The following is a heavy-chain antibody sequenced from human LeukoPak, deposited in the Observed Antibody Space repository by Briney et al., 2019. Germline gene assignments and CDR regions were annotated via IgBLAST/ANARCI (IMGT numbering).Heavy chain of an antibody. Sequence: ASVKVSCKASGYTFTSYGISWVRQAPGQGLEWMGWISAYNGNTNYAQNLQGRVTMTTDTSTSTAYMELRSLRSDDTAVYYCARPDYGDYLFDYWGQGTLVTVSS. V-gene: IGHV1-18*04. D-gene: IGHD4-17*01. CDR3: ARPDYGDYLFDY. J-gene: IGHJ4*02. CDR2: ISAYNGNT. CDR1: GYTFTSYG.